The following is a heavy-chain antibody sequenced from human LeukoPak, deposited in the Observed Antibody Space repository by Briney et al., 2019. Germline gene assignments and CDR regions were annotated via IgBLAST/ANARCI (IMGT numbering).Heavy chain of an antibody. CDR2: IKQDETEK. CDR1: GFTFSSYW. J-gene: IGHJ4*02. V-gene: IGHV3-7*01. Sequence: GGSLRLSCAASGFTFSSYWMSWVRQAPGKGLEWVANIKQDETEKFYVDSVKGRFTISRDNAKNSLYLQMSSLTAEDTAIYYCARDHAYRADYWGQGTLVTVSS. D-gene: IGHD2-2*01. CDR3: ARDHAYRADY.